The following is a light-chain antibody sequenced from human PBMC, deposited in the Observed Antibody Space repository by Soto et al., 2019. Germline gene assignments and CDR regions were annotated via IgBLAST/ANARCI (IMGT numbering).Light chain of an antibody. CDR1: QRISTY. Sequence: DIQMTQSPSTLSAGVGDRVTMTCRASQRISTYLNWYQQKPGKAPTLLIYAASSLQSGVPSRFSGGGSGTDFTLTINTLQPEDFATYFCQQCYSSPRTFGQGTKVEIK. V-gene: IGKV1-39*01. CDR2: AAS. CDR3: QQCYSSPRT. J-gene: IGKJ1*01.